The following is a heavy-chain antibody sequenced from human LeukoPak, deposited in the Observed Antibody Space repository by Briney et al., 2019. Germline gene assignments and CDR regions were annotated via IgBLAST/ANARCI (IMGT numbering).Heavy chain of an antibody. Sequence: GESLKISCKGSGYSFTNYWIGWVRQMPGKGLEWMGIIFPGDSDTRYSPSFQGQVTISADKSISTAYLQWSSLKASDTAMYYCVRRRWELLPSGAFDIWGQGTMVSVSS. CDR1: GYSFTNYW. CDR3: VRRRWELLPSGAFDI. D-gene: IGHD1-26*01. V-gene: IGHV5-51*01. J-gene: IGHJ3*02. CDR2: IFPGDSDT.